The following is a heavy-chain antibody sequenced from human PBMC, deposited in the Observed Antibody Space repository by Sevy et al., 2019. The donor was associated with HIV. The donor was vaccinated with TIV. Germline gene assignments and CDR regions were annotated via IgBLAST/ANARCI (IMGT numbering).Heavy chain of an antibody. D-gene: IGHD6-19*01. Sequence: SETLSLTCTVSGASISSSGYYWGWIRQPPGKGLEWIASINYSGSTFYNPSLKSRVTISADTSKNQFSLDLNSVTAADTAIYYCASPILTNNNGWSYYDYWGQGTVVTVSS. J-gene: IGHJ4*02. V-gene: IGHV4-39*01. CDR1: GASISSSGYY. CDR2: INYSGST. CDR3: ASPILTNNNGWSYYDY.